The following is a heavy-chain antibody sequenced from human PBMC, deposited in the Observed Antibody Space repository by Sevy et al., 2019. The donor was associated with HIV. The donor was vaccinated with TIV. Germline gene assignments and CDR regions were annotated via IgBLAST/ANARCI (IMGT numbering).Heavy chain of an antibody. V-gene: IGHV1-2*04. J-gene: IGHJ3*02. CDR3: ARVGSVDAFDI. Sequence: ASVKVSCKASGYTFTGYYMHWVRQAPGQGLQWMGWVNPNSGGTNYAQKFQGWVTMTRDTSISTAYMELSRLRSDDTAVYYCARVGSVDAFDIWGQEIMVTVSS. CDR1: GYTFTGYY. D-gene: IGHD6-25*01. CDR2: VNPNSGGT.